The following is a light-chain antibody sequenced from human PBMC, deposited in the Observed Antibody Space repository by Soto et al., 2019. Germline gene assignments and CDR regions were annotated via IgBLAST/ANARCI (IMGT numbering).Light chain of an antibody. CDR1: SSNIGKNF. J-gene: IGLJ1*01. V-gene: IGLV1-51*01. CDR2: DND. Sequence: QSVLTQPPSVSATPGQTVTISCSGSSSNIGKNFVSWYQQLPGTAPKLLIYDNDKRPSGIPDRFSASKSATSAALDISGLQTGDEADYYCGTWDSSLSAGLFGTGTKVTVL. CDR3: GTWDSSLSAGL.